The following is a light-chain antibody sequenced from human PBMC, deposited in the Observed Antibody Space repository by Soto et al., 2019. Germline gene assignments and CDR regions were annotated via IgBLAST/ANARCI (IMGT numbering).Light chain of an antibody. CDR1: SSNIGSNT. Sequence: QSVLTRPPSASGTPGQRVTISCSGSSSNIGSNTVNWYQQLPGTAPKLVIYSNNQRPSGVPDRFSGSKSGTSASLAISGLQSEDEADYYCVAWDDSLNGYEVFGGGTKVTVL. CDR2: SNN. CDR3: VAWDDSLNGYEV. V-gene: IGLV1-44*01. J-gene: IGLJ2*01.